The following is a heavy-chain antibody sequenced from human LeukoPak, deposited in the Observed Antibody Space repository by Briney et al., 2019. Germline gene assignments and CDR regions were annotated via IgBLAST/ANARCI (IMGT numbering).Heavy chain of an antibody. J-gene: IGHJ4*02. D-gene: IGHD3-10*01. Sequence: SETLTLTCAVSGCTISSYYMSWIRQPPGKGLEWVGYIYYSGSTDYNASLKRGLSISVGTSKNPFYLKLSSVTAADTAVYYCARAAGRFGELLQTDYWGQGTLVTVPS. CDR3: ARAAGRFGELLQTDY. V-gene: IGHV4-59*01. CDR1: GCTISSYY. CDR2: IYYSGST.